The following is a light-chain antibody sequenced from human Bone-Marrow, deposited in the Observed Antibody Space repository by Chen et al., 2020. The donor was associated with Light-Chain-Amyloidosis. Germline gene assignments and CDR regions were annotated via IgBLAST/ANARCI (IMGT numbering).Light chain of an antibody. J-gene: IGLJ2*01. CDR2: END. CDR1: TSNIGENF. V-gene: IGLV1-51*01. Sequence: QSVLTQPPSVSAAPGQTVIISCPGSTSNIGENFVSWYQQLPGSAPKLLIYENDQRSSGIPKRFSGSKSGTSATLAITGLQTGDEADYYCGSWDDSRTAGVFGGGTRVTVL. CDR3: GSWDDSRTAGV.